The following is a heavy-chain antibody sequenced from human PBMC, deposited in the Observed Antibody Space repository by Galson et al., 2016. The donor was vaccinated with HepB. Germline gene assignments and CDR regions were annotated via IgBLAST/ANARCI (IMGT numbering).Heavy chain of an antibody. CDR3: ARLSDFHQGPIGLPPGALLQEHL. CDR1: GGTLKTYD. CDR2: IVPFFGTA. J-gene: IGHJ6*01. D-gene: IGHD1-26*01. Sequence: SVKVSCKASGGTLKTYDISWIRQAPGQGLEWMGGIVPFFGTANYAEKFQGRLTVTADKSTSTVYMELSSLTSEDTGVYYCARLSDFHQGPIGLPPGALLQEHLWG. V-gene: IGHV1-69*06.